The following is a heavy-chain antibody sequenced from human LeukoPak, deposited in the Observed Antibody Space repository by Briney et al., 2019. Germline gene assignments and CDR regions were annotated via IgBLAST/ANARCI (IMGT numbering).Heavy chain of an antibody. V-gene: IGHV4-59*12. D-gene: IGHD1-26*01. J-gene: IGHJ4*02. CDR2: IYYSGST. CDR3: ARLTSGGELRIDY. CDR1: GGSISSYY. Sequence: SETLSLTCTVSGGSISSYYWSWIRQPPGKGLEWIGSIYYSGSTYYNPSLKSRVTISVDTSKNQFSLKLSSVTAADTAVYYCARLTSGGELRIDYWGQGTLVTVSS.